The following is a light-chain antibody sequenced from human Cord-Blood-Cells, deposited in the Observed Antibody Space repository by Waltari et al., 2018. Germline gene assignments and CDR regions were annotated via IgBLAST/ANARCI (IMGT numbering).Light chain of an antibody. Sequence: QSALTQPASVSGSPGQSIPISCTGTSSDVGSYNLVSWYQQPPGKAPKLMIYEGSKRPSGVSNRFSGSKSGNTASLTISGLQAEDEADDYCCSYAGSSTWVFGGGTKLTVL. J-gene: IGLJ3*02. CDR2: EGS. CDR3: CSYAGSSTWV. V-gene: IGLV2-23*01. CDR1: SSDVGSYNL.